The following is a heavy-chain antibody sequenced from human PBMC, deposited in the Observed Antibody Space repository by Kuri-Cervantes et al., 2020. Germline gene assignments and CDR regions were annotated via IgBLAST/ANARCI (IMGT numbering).Heavy chain of an antibody. D-gene: IGHD6-19*01. Sequence: GESLKISCAASGFTFSSYGMHWVRQAPGKGLEWVAVISYDGSNKYYADSVKGRFTISRDNSKNTLYLQMNSLRAEDTAVYYCAKDADSSPYYFDYWGQGTLVTVSS. CDR3: AKDADSSPYYFDY. CDR2: ISYDGSNK. CDR1: GFTFSSYG. J-gene: IGHJ4*02. V-gene: IGHV3-30*18.